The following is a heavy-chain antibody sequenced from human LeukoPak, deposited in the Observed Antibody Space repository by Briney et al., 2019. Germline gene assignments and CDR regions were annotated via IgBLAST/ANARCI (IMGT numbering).Heavy chain of an antibody. Sequence: PGMSLRLSCAASGFTFRNYGMHWVRQAPGKGLEWVAIIWYDGSNKYYADSVKGRFTVSRDNSKNTLYLQMNSLRAEDTAVYYCAKEVVDTAMVTPIDYWGQGTLVTVSS. J-gene: IGHJ4*02. CDR1: GFTFRNYG. CDR2: IWYDGSNK. D-gene: IGHD5-18*01. CDR3: AKEVVDTAMVTPIDY. V-gene: IGHV3-33*06.